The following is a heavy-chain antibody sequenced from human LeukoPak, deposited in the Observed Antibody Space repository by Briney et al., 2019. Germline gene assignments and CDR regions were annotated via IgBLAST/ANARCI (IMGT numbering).Heavy chain of an antibody. CDR3: ARLRGNYFPDY. Sequence: SETLSLTCAVSGGSMSNYYWTWIRQSPGKGLEWIRYIYYSGSTNYNPSLKSRLTISVDTSKNQFSLRLSSVTAADTAVYYCARLRGNYFPDYWGQGTLVTVSS. J-gene: IGHJ4*02. CDR2: IYYSGST. CDR1: GGSMSNYY. D-gene: IGHD4-11*01. V-gene: IGHV4-59*01.